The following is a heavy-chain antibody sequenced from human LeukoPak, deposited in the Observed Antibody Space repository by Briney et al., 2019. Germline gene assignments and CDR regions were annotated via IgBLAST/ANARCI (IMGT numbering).Heavy chain of an antibody. CDR1: GFTFSSYA. D-gene: IGHD1-20*01. J-gene: IGHJ4*02. CDR2: ISGGGGST. Sequence: GGSLRLSCAVSGFTFSSYAMSPVRQAPGKGLEWVSAISGGGGSTYYADSVKGRFTISRDNSKNTLYLQMNSLRVEDTALYYCARGYKWNDEAGYFDYWGQGTLVTVSS. CDR3: ARGYKWNDEAGYFDY. V-gene: IGHV3-23*01.